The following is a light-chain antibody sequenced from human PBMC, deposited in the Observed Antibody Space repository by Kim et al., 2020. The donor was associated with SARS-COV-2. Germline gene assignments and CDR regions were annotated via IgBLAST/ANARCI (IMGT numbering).Light chain of an antibody. J-gene: IGKJ4*01. Sequence: YVGDRVTIPCRASQSITNCLNWYQQKTGKAPKVLIFDASSLQSGVPSRFSGSGSGTDFTLTISSVQPEDFATYYCQQSYSIAPLTFGGGTKVDIK. V-gene: IGKV1-39*01. CDR3: QQSYSIAPLT. CDR1: QSITNC. CDR2: DAS.